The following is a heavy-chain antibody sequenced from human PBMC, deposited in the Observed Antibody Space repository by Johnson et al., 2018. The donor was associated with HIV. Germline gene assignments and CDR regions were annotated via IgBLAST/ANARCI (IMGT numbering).Heavy chain of an antibody. D-gene: IGHD2-15*01. V-gene: IGHV3-7*01. CDR1: GFTFSSYW. J-gene: IGHJ3*02. CDR3: ARDRSLADAFDI. CDR2: IKQDGSEK. Sequence: VQLVESGGGVVQPGRSLRLSCAASGFTFSSYWMSWVRQAPGKGLEWVANIKQDGSEKYYVDSVKGRFTISRDNAKNTLYLQMNSLRAEDTAVYYCARDRSLADAFDIWGQGSMVTVSS.